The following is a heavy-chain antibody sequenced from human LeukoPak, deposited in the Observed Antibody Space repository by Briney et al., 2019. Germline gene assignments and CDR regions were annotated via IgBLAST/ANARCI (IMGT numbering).Heavy chain of an antibody. Sequence: SGGSLRLSCAASGFTFSDYYMSWIRQAPGKGLEWVSYISSSGSTIYYVDSVKGRFTISRDNAKNSLYLQMNSLRAEDTAVYYCARDEGGGYGYYYYYYYMDVWGKGTTVTVSS. CDR1: GFTFSDYY. D-gene: IGHD1-26*01. CDR3: ARDEGGGYGYYYYYYYMDV. CDR2: ISSSGSTI. V-gene: IGHV3-11*01. J-gene: IGHJ6*03.